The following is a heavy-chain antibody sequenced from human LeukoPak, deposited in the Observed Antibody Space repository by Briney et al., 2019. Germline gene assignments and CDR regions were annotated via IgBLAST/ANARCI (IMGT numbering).Heavy chain of an antibody. CDR1: GGSITSYY. CDR3: ARGRRWELLPIDY. CDR2: IYYSGST. D-gene: IGHD1-26*01. V-gene: IGHV4-59*01. J-gene: IGHJ4*02. Sequence: SETLSLTCTVSGGSITSYYWSWIRQPPGKGLEWIGYIYYSGSTTYNPSLKSRVIISVDTSKNKFSLKLSSVTAADTAVYYCARGRRWELLPIDYWGQGTLVTVPS.